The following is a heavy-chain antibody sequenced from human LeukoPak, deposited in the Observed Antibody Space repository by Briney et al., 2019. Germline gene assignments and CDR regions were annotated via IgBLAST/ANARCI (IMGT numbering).Heavy chain of an antibody. J-gene: IGHJ4*02. CDR3: ARAYNILTGELDS. CDR1: GYTFTGYY. V-gene: IGHV1-2*02. Sequence: ASVKVSCKASGYTFTGYYMHWVRQAPGQGLEWMGWINPNSGGANYAQKFQGRVIMTKDTSISTAYMELSRLRFDDTAVYYCARAYNILTGELDSWGQGTLVTVSS. CDR2: INPNSGGA. D-gene: IGHD3-9*01.